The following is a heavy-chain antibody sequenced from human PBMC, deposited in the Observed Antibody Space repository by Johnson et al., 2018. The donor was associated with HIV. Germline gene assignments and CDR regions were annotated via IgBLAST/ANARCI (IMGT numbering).Heavy chain of an antibody. CDR3: ARDISKGGAFDI. J-gene: IGHJ3*02. D-gene: IGHD2/OR15-2a*01. V-gene: IGHV3-30*02. CDR1: GFIFSSYG. CDR2: IRYDGSNK. Sequence: QVQLVESGGGVVQPGGSLRLSCAASGFIFSSYGMHWVRQAPGKGLEWVAFIRYDGSNKYYADSVKGRFTISRDNSKNTLYLKMNSVGAGDTAVYYCARDISKGGAFDIWGQGTMVTVSS.